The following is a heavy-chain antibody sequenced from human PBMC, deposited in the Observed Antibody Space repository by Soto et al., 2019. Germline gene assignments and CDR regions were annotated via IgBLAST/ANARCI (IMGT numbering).Heavy chain of an antibody. CDR2: IIPIFGTA. CDR3: AFYYYDSSGYLKEYYFDY. J-gene: IGHJ4*02. D-gene: IGHD3-22*01. CDR1: GGTFSSYA. Sequence: QVQLVQSGAEVKKPGSSVKVSCKASGGTFSSYAISWVRQAPGQGLEWMGGIIPIFGTANYSQKFQGRVTITADEAMSTAYMELSSLRSEDTAVYYCAFYYYDSSGYLKEYYFDYWGQGTLVTVST. V-gene: IGHV1-69*01.